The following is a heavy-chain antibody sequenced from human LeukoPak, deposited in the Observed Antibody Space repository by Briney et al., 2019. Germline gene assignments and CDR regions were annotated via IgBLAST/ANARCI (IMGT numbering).Heavy chain of an antibody. CDR3: ARDYYDSSGATYYYYMDV. V-gene: IGHV4-34*01. J-gene: IGHJ6*03. CDR1: GGSFSGYY. D-gene: IGHD3-22*01. Sequence: PSETLSLTCAVYGGSFSGYYWSWIRQPPGKGLEWIGEINHSGSTNYNPSLKSRVTISVDTSKNQFSLKLSSVTAADTAVYYCARDYYDSSGATYYYYMDVWGKGTTVTVSS. CDR2: INHSGST.